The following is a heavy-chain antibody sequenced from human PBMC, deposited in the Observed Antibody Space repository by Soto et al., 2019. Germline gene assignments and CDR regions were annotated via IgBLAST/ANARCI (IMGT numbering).Heavy chain of an antibody. D-gene: IGHD2-2*01. CDR2: ITSDGSST. J-gene: IGHJ6*02. CDR1: GFTFSNYA. Sequence: VGSLRLSCADSGFTFSNYAMSWVRQSPVKGLAWVSCITSDGSSTSYADSVKGRFTLSRDNAKNTLYLQMNSLRAEDTAVYYCARDPGIGYCSSTSCYYYYGMDVWGQGTTVTVSS. V-gene: IGHV3-74*01. CDR3: ARDPGIGYCSSTSCYYYYGMDV.